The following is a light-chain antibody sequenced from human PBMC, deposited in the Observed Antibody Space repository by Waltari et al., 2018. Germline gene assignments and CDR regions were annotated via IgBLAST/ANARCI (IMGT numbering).Light chain of an antibody. Sequence: QSALTQPASVSGSPGQSITISCTGTSSDVGGYNSVSWYQQHPGKAPKLMSYDVSKRPSGVSNRFSGSKSGNTASLTISGLQAEDEADYYCCSYAGSSTFYVFGTGTKVTVL. J-gene: IGLJ1*01. V-gene: IGLV2-23*02. CDR1: SSDVGGYNS. CDR3: CSYAGSSTFYV. CDR2: DVS.